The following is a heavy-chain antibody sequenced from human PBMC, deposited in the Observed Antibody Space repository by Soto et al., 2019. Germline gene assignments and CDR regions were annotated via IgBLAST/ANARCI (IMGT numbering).Heavy chain of an antibody. J-gene: IGHJ6*02. CDR2: IYHSGST. V-gene: IGHV4-4*02. CDR3: ARDWTDCSGGSCYGGMDV. D-gene: IGHD2-15*01. Sequence: QVQLQESGPGLVKPSGTLSLTCAVSGGSISSSNWWSWVRQPPGKGLEWIGEIYHSGSTNYNPSLKSRGTIPVDKSKNQFSLKLSSVPAADTAVYYRARDWTDCSGGSCYGGMDVWGQGTTVTVSS. CDR1: GGSISSSNW.